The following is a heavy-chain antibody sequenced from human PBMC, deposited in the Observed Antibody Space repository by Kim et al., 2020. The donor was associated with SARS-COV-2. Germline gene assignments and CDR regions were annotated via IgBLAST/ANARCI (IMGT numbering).Heavy chain of an antibody. Sequence: GRFTISRDNAKNSLCLQMNSLRAEDTAVYYCARGTMVRGVIMYYYYGMDVWGQGTTVTVSS. CDR3: ARGTMVRGVIMYYYYGMDV. V-gene: IGHV3-11*06. J-gene: IGHJ6*02. D-gene: IGHD3-10*01.